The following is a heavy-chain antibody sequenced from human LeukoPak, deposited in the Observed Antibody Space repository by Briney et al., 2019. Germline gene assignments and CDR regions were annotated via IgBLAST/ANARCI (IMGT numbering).Heavy chain of an antibody. CDR3: ARHAYRRGASIDNWFDP. Sequence: PSETLSLTCAVSGGSISTYHWSWIRQPPGKGLEWIAYMFYSGTTNYNPSLKSRVTTSVDTSKTQFSLKLTSVTAADTAVYYCARHAYRRGASIDNWFDPWGQGTLVTVSS. CDR2: MFYSGTT. J-gene: IGHJ5*02. D-gene: IGHD1-26*01. CDR1: GGSISTYH. V-gene: IGHV4-59*08.